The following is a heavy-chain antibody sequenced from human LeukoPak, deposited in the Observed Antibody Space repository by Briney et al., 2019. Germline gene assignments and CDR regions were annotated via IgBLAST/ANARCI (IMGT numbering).Heavy chain of an antibody. V-gene: IGHV3-30-3*01. J-gene: IGHJ4*02. Sequence: PGGSLRLSCAASGFTFSSYAMHWVRQASGKGLEWVAVISYDGSNKYYADSVKGRFTISRDNSKNTLYLQMNSLRAEDTAVYYCARESARAVTTSFFVADYFDYWGQGTLVTVSS. CDR2: ISYDGSNK. D-gene: IGHD4-17*01. CDR3: ARESARAVTTSFFVADYFDY. CDR1: GFTFSSYA.